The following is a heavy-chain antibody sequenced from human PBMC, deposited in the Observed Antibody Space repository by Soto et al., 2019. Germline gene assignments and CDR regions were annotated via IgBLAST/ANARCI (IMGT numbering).Heavy chain of an antibody. V-gene: IGHV3-30*18. Sequence: GGSLRLSCAASGFTFSSYGMHWVRQAPGKGLEWVAVISYDGSNKYYADSVKGRFTISRDNSKNTLYLQMNSLRAEDTAVYYCAKDLGVVVPAAWSDYYYGMDVWGQGTTVTVSS. CDR2: ISYDGSNK. CDR1: GFTFSSYG. J-gene: IGHJ6*02. CDR3: AKDLGVVVPAAWSDYYYGMDV. D-gene: IGHD2-2*01.